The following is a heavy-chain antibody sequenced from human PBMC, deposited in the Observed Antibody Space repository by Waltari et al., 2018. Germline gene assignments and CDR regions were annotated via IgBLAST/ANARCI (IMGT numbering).Heavy chain of an antibody. CDR1: GGSISSHY. D-gene: IGHD3-16*01. CDR2: IYYSGST. CDR3: ARGGRGYFQH. V-gene: IGHV4-59*11. Sequence: QVQLQESGPGLVKPSETLSLTCTVSGGSISSHYWRWIRQPPGKGLEWIGYIYYSGSTNYNPSLKSRVTISVDTSKNQFSLKLSSVTAADTAVYYCARGGRGYFQHWGQGTLVTVSS. J-gene: IGHJ1*01.